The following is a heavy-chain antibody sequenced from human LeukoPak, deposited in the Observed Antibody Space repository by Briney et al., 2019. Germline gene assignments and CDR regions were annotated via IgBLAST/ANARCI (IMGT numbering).Heavy chain of an antibody. D-gene: IGHD2-15*01. V-gene: IGHV4-39*01. CDR3: ARHRHIVMVDDAFDI. J-gene: IGHJ3*02. CDR1: GGSISSSTYY. Sequence: PSETLSLTCTVSGGSISSSTYYWGWIRQPQGKGLEWIVSIYYSGTTYYNPSLNSRVTISVDTYKNQFSLKLSSVTAADTAVYYCARHRHIVMVDDAFDIWGQGTMVTVSS. CDR2: IYYSGTT.